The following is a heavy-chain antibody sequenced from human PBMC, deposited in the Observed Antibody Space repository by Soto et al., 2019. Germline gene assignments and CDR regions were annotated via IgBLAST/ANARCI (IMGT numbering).Heavy chain of an antibody. CDR1: GDSVSGNSAA. D-gene: IGHD3-16*01. V-gene: IGHV6-1*01. CDR3: ARDFPYYESSDSYFDY. CDR2: TYYRSKWYN. J-gene: IGHJ4*02. Sequence: SQTLSLTCAISGDSVSGNSAAWNWIRQSPSRGLEWLGRTYYRSKWYNDYAVSVKSRITVTPDTSKNQFSLHLNSVTPEDTAVYYCARDFPYYESSDSYFDYWGQGSLV.